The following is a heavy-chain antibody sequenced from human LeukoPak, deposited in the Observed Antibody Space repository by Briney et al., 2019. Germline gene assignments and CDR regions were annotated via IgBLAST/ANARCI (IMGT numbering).Heavy chain of an antibody. CDR2: ISMSSSYM. J-gene: IGHJ4*02. D-gene: IGHD3-10*01. CDR3: AREDYSSGNPTIDH. V-gene: IGHV3-21*01. CDR1: GFRFSGYV. Sequence: GSLRLSCVASGFRFSGYVMKWVRQAPGKGLEWISTISMSSSYMYYADSVRGRFTISRVNAKNSLYLQMTSLRAEDAAVYYCAREDYSSGNPTIDHWGQGTLVTVSS.